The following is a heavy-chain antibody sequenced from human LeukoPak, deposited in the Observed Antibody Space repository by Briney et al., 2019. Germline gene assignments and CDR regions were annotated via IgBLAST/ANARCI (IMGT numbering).Heavy chain of an antibody. CDR2: IYYSGST. J-gene: IGHJ4*02. CDR1: GGSISSYY. Sequence: SETLSLTCTVSGGSISSYYWSWIRQPPGKGLEWIGYIYYSGSTYYNPSLKSRITISVDTSKNQFSLKLSSVTAADTAVYYCARAVAAAGSPYFDYWGQGTLVTVSS. D-gene: IGHD6-13*01. CDR3: ARAVAAAGSPYFDY. V-gene: IGHV4-30-4*01.